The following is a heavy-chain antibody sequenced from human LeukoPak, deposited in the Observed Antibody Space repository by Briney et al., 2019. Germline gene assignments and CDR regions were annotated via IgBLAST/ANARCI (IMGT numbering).Heavy chain of an antibody. V-gene: IGHV3-23*01. CDR1: GFTFSSYS. CDR2: ISGSGGST. Sequence: PGGSLRLSCAASGFTFSSYSMNWVRQAPGKGLEWVSVISGSGGSTYYADSVKGRFTISRDNSKNTLFLQMNSLRAEDTAVYYCAKTYSGYSHFDYWGQGTLVTVSS. D-gene: IGHD5-12*01. CDR3: AKTYSGYSHFDY. J-gene: IGHJ4*02.